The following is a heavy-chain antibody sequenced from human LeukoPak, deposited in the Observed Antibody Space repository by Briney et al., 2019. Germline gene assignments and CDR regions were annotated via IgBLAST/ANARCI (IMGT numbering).Heavy chain of an antibody. CDR3: ARDLIVVVPAAILGHYYYYGMDV. D-gene: IGHD2-2*02. V-gene: IGHV4-59*12. J-gene: IGHJ6*02. CDR2: IYYSGTT. CDR1: GGSISSYY. Sequence: SETLSLTCTVSGGSISSYYWSWIRQPPGKGLEWIGYIYYSGTTNYNPSLKSRVTMSVDTSKNQFSLKPSSVTAADTAVYYCARDLIVVVPAAILGHYYYYGMDVWGQGTTVTVSS.